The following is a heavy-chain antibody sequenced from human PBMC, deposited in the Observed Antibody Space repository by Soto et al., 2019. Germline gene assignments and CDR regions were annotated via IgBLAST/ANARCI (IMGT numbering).Heavy chain of an antibody. Sequence: HPGGSLRLSCAASGFTFSSYGMHWVRQAPGKGLEWVAVISYDGSNKYYADSVKGRFTISRDNSKNTLYLQMNSLRAEDTAVYYRAKDKEQQLVSGWFDPWGQGTLVTVSS. CDR3: AKDKEQQLVSGWFDP. J-gene: IGHJ5*02. D-gene: IGHD6-13*01. CDR1: GFTFSSYG. CDR2: ISYDGSNK. V-gene: IGHV3-30*18.